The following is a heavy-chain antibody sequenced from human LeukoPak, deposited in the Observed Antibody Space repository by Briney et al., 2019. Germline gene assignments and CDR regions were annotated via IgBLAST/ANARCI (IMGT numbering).Heavy chain of an antibody. V-gene: IGHV1-46*01. D-gene: IGHD3-22*01. J-gene: IGHJ4*02. CDR1: GYTFTTYY. CDR3: ATHSGGVKHNYYYDSSGSLDS. Sequence: ASVKASCKASGYTFTTYYMHWVRQAPGQGLEWMGIINPSGGSTSYAQKFQGRVTMTRDMSTSTVYMELSSLRSEDTAVYYCATHSGGVKHNYYYDSSGSLDSWGQGTLVPVS. CDR2: INPSGGST.